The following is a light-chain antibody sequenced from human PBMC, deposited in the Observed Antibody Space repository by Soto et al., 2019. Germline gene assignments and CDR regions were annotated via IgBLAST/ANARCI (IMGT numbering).Light chain of an antibody. J-gene: IGKJ1*01. CDR3: MQATPWPPT. CDR2: KAS. Sequence: DVVMTQSPLSLPVTLGQPASISCRSSRSLVYSDGNAYLNWFQQRPGQSPRRLIYKASNRDSGVPDRFSGRGSGTDFTLQINRVEAEDVGVYYCMQATPWPPTFGRGTRVEIK. V-gene: IGKV2-30*01. CDR1: RSLVYSDGNAY.